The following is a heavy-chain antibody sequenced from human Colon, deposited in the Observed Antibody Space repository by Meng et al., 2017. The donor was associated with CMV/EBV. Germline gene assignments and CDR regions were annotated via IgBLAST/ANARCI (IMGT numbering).Heavy chain of an antibody. CDR1: GGSCSGYY. CDR2: INHSGST. V-gene: IGHV4-34*01. J-gene: IGHJ4*02. CDR3: ARGLYGSGRHQIDY. Sequence: QVELRRWGEGLLKPAGALSLTCAVYGGSCSGYYWSWIRQPPGKGLEWIGEINHSGSTNYNPSLKSRVTISVDTSKNQFSLKLSSVTAADTAVYYCARGLYGSGRHQIDYWGQGTLVTVSS. D-gene: IGHD3-10*01.